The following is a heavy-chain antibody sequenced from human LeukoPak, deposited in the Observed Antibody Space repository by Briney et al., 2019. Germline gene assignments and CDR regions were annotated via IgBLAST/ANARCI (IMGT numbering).Heavy chain of an antibody. D-gene: IGHD4-11*01. Sequence: ASVKVSCKASGGTFSSYAISWVRQAPGQGLEWMGRIIPILGIANYAQKFQGRVTITADKSTSTAYMELSSLRSEDTAVYYCARAGDTVTTYRGSSEGNFDYWGQGTLVTVSS. CDR2: IIPILGIA. J-gene: IGHJ4*02. CDR3: ARAGDTVTTYRGSSEGNFDY. V-gene: IGHV1-69*04. CDR1: GGTFSSYA.